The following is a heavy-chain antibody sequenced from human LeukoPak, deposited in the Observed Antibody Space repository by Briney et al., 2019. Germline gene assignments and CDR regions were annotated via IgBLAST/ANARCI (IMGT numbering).Heavy chain of an antibody. D-gene: IGHD2-8*01. Sequence: GGSLRLSCAASGFTFSSYAVSWVRQAPGKGLEWVPSISCSGGSTYSADSVKGRFTISRDNSKNTLYLQMNSLRAEDTALYYCAKDRSCTNDICHGDFDYWGRGTLVTVSS. CDR1: GFTFSSYA. V-gene: IGHV3-23*01. CDR2: ISCSGGST. J-gene: IGHJ4*02. CDR3: AKDRSCTNDICHGDFDY.